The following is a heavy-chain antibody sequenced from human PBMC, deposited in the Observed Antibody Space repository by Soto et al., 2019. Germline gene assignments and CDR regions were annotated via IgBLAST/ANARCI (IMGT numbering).Heavy chain of an antibody. CDR2: ISGSGGTS. CDR1: GFNFRSYA. D-gene: IGHD6-13*01. CDR3: AKGRGSSWTIDY. Sequence: DVELSESGGGLVQPGGSLRLSCAASGFNFRSYAMSWVRRAPGKGLEWVSAISGSGGTSYFADSVRGRFTISRDNSKNPLYLQLSRLRVEDTAEYFCAKGRGSSWTIDYWGHGTLVTVSS. V-gene: IGHV3-23*01. J-gene: IGHJ4*01.